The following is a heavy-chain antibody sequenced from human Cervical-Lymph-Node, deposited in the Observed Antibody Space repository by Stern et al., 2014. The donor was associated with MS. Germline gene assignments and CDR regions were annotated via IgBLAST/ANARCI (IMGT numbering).Heavy chain of an antibody. CDR1: GGSISGSIW. CDR3: ARDSSSLGMDV. CDR2: IYHSGST. D-gene: IGHD2-2*01. J-gene: IGHJ6*02. Sequence: QLQLQESGPGLVKPSGTLSLTCAVSGGSISGSIWWSWVRQPPGKGLEWIGGIYHSGSTNYNPSLRSRVTISVDTYKNHFSLKLNSVTAADTAVYYCARDSSSLGMDVWGQGTTVTVSS. V-gene: IGHV4-4*02.